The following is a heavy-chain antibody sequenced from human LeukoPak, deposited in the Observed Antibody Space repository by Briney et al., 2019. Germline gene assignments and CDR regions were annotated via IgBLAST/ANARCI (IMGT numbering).Heavy chain of an antibody. CDR1: GFTVNSYA. D-gene: IGHD3-16*02. CDR2: ISGSGDNT. J-gene: IGHJ4*02. V-gene: IGHV3-23*01. Sequence: GGSLRLSCAASGFTVNSYAMSWVRQGPGKGREWVSTISGSGDNTYYADSVRDRFTISRDNSKDTLYLQMDSLRAEDTAVYYCTKDHSEYVWGSYRRDDYWGQATLVTVSS. CDR3: TKDHSEYVWGSYRRDDY.